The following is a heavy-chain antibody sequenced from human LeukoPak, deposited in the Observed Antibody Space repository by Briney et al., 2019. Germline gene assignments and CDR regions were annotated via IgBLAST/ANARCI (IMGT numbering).Heavy chain of an antibody. J-gene: IGHJ4*02. CDR1: GGSIYSYY. V-gene: IGHV4-59*01. CDR2: IYSRGST. CDR3: ARAPEDYHCSGSYSYRFDY. Sequence: PSETLSLTCTVSGGSIYSYYWSWIRQPPGKGLEWIGNIYSRGSTHYNPSVKSRVTISVDTSKNQFSLKLDSVTAAVTAVYYCARAPEDYHCSGSYSYRFDYWGQGILVTVSS. D-gene: IGHD3-10*01.